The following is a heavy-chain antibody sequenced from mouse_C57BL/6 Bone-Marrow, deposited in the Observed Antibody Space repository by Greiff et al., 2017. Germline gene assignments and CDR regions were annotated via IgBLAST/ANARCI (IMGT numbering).Heavy chain of an antibody. J-gene: IGHJ3*01. CDR2: INPNNGGT. Sequence: VQLQQSGPELVKPGASVKISCKASGYTFTDYYMNWVKQSHGKSLEWIGDINPNNGGTSYNQKFKGKATLTVDKSSSTAYMELRSLTSEDSAVYYCANDGYYWFAYWGQGTRVTVSA. V-gene: IGHV1-26*01. CDR3: ANDGYYWFAY. CDR1: GYTFTDYY. D-gene: IGHD2-3*01.